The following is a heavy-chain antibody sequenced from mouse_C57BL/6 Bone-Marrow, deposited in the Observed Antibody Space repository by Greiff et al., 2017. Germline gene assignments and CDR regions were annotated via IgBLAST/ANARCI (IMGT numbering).Heavy chain of an antibody. CDR3: ARTYSKDGFAY. D-gene: IGHD2-5*01. CDR1: GYTFTDYY. Sequence: VQLQQSGPELVKPGASVKISCKASGYTFTDYYINWVKQRPGQGLEWIGWIVPGSGSTDYNEKFKGKATLTLDKPSSTAYMLLRSLTSVDSAVFVCARTYSKDGFAYWGQGNRITVSA. J-gene: IGHJ3*01. CDR2: IVPGSGST. V-gene: IGHV1-75*01.